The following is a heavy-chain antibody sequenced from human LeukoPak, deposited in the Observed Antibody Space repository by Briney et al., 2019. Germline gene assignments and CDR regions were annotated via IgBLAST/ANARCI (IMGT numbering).Heavy chain of an antibody. V-gene: IGHV3-23*01. CDR3: AKRALGSFYYFDY. CDR2: LSGSGITT. J-gene: IGHJ4*02. CDR1: GFTFNNAW. Sequence: GGSLRLSCAVSGFTFNNAWMSWVRQAPGKGLEWVSTLSGSGITTYYADSVKGRFTISRDNSKNTLYLQMNSLRDEDTALYYCAKRALGSFYYFDYWGQGALVTVSS.